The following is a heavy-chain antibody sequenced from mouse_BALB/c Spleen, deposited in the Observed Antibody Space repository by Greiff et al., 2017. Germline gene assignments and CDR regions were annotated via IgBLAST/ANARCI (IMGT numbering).Heavy chain of an antibody. CDR1: GDSITSGY. D-gene: IGHD2-1*01. CDR3: ARRRNYYGNYGAMDY. J-gene: IGHJ4*01. CDR2: ISYSGST. Sequence: VQLKQSGPSLVKPSQTLSLTCSVTGDSITSGYWNWIRKFPGNKLEYMGYISYSGSTYYNPSLKSRISITRDTSKNQYYLQLNSVTTEDTATYYCARRRNYYGNYGAMDYWGQGTSVTVSS. V-gene: IGHV3-8*02.